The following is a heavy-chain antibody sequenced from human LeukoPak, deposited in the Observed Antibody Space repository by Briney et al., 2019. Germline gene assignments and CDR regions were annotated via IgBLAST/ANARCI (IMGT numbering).Heavy chain of an antibody. J-gene: IGHJ3*02. D-gene: IGHD2-21*01. CDR1: GFTFSSYS. CDR3: ARDHVWAFDI. V-gene: IGHV3-48*01. CDR2: ISRDSGAT. Sequence: PGGSLRLSCAASGFTFSSYSMNWVRQAPGKGLEWVSYISRDSGATYYADSVRGRFTISRDNAKNSLSLQMSSLRPEGTAIYFCARDHVWAFDIWGQGTMVTVSS.